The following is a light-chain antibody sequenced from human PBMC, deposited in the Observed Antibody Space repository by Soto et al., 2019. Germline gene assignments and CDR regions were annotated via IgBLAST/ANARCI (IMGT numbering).Light chain of an antibody. Sequence: EIVLTRSPVTLSLSLGERATLSCRASQSVSSSYLAWYQHKPGQAPRLLIYGASNRATGIPDRFSGSGSGTDFTLTISRLEPEDFAVYYCQQFDTSPLTFGGGTKVEIK. J-gene: IGKJ4*01. V-gene: IGKV3-20*01. CDR1: QSVSSSY. CDR2: GAS. CDR3: QQFDTSPLT.